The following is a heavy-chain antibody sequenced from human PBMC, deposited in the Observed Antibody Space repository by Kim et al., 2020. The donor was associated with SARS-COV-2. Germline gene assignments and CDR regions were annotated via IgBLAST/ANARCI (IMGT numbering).Heavy chain of an antibody. V-gene: IGHV3-33*01. Sequence: GGSLRLSCAASGFTFSSYGMHWVRQAPGKGLEWVAVIWYDGSNKYYADSVKGRFTISRDNSKNTLYLQMNSLRAEDTAVYYCARDQVGYCSSTSCYNGMDVWGQGTTVTVSS. J-gene: IGHJ6*02. CDR3: ARDQVGYCSSTSCYNGMDV. D-gene: IGHD2-2*01. CDR1: GFTFSSYG. CDR2: IWYDGSNK.